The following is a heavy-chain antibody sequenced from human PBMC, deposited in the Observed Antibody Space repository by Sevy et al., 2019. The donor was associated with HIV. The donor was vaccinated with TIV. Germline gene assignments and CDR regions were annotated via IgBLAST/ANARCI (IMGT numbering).Heavy chain of an antibody. D-gene: IGHD3-22*01. Sequence: ASVKVSCKVSGYTLAKFSIHWVRQAPGKGLEWMTSFDPEDGDPEDGKTIYAQKFLGRVTMTEDTSTDTAYMELSSLRSDDTAVNDCATTKDYYDSSGYPFDYWGQGTLVTVSS. CDR1: GYTLAKFS. V-gene: IGHV1-24*01. CDR2: FDPEDGDPEDGKT. J-gene: IGHJ4*02. CDR3: ATTKDYYDSSGYPFDY.